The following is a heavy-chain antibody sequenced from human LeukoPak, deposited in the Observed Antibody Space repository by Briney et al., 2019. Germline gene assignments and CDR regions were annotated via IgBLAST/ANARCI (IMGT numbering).Heavy chain of an antibody. J-gene: IGHJ4*02. CDR1: GGSISSYY. CDR3: ARDRYCSGSSCYGPPDY. Sequence: PSETLSLTCTVSGGSISSYYWSWIRQPPGKGLEWIGYIYYSGSTNYNPSLKSRVTISVDTSKNQFSLKLSSVTAADTAVYYCARDRYCSGSSCYGPPDYWGQGALVIVS. D-gene: IGHD2-15*01. V-gene: IGHV4-59*01. CDR2: IYYSGST.